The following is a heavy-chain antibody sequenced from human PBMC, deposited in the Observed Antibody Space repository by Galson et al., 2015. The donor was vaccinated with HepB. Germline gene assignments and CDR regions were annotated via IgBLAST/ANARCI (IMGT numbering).Heavy chain of an antibody. J-gene: IGHJ4*02. V-gene: IGHV3-21*01. CDR1: GFTFSSYS. CDR3: ARDAHYDFWSGFPPV. D-gene: IGHD3-3*01. CDR2: ISSSSSYI. Sequence: SLRLSCAASGFTFSSYSMNWVRQAPGKGLEWVSSISSSSSYIYYADSVKGRFTISRDNAKNSLYLQMNSLRAEDTAVYYCARDAHYDFWSGFPPVWGQGTLVTVSS.